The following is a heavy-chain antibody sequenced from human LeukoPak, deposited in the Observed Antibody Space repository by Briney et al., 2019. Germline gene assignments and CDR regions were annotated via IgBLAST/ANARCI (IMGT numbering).Heavy chain of an antibody. J-gene: IGHJ4*02. CDR2: INPSGGST. V-gene: IGHV1-46*01. Sequence: ASVKVSCKASGYTFTSYYMHWVRQAPGQGLEWMGIINPSGGSTSYAQKFQGRVTMTRDVSTSTVYMELSSLRSEDTAVYYCARQPSYYYDSSGYYYIGTYFDYWGQGTLVTVSS. D-gene: IGHD3-22*01. CDR3: ARQPSYYYDSSGYYYIGTYFDY. CDR1: GYTFTSYY.